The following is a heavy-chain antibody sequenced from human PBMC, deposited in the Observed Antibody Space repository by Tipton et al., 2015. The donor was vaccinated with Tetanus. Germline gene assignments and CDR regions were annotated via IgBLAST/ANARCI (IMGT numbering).Heavy chain of an antibody. CDR1: GGSISDKKYY. D-gene: IGHD3-10*01. Sequence: TLSLTCTVSGGSISDKKYYWGWIRQPPGKGLEWIASIYFEGSTYYSPSLESRVTIAVDTSQHVFSLRLTSVTAADTAVYYCARHLYGYWFDPWGQGTLVTVSS. CDR2: IYFEGST. V-gene: IGHV4-39*02. J-gene: IGHJ5*02. CDR3: ARHLYGYWFDP.